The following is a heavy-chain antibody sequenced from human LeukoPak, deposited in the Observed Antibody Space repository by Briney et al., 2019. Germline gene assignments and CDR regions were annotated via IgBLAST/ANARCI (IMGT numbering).Heavy chain of an antibody. V-gene: IGHV3-7*01. Sequence: PGGSLRLSCVVSGFTFSSYRMSWVRQAPEKGLEWVANIKQDGSEKYYVDSVKGRFTMSRDNAKNSLYLQMNSLRAEDTAVYYCARVQWELRGVGSYFEYWGQGALVTVSS. D-gene: IGHD1-26*01. CDR2: IKQDGSEK. J-gene: IGHJ4*02. CDR1: GFTFSSYR. CDR3: ARVQWELRGVGSYFEY.